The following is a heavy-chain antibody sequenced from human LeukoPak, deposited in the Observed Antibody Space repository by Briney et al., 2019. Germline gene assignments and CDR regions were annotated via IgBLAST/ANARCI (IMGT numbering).Heavy chain of an antibody. Sequence: GGSLRLSSAASGFIFSNAWMSWVRQAPGKGLEWVGRIKSKTDGGTTGYAAPVKARFTISRDDSKNTLYLQMNSLKTEDTAVYYCTTGRLGIGDYFDYWGQGTLVTVSS. J-gene: IGHJ4*02. D-gene: IGHD7-27*01. V-gene: IGHV3-15*01. CDR1: GFIFSNAW. CDR2: IKSKTDGGTT. CDR3: TTGRLGIGDYFDY.